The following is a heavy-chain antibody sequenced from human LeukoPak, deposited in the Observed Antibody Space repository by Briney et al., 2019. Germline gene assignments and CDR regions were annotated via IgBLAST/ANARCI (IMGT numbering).Heavy chain of an antibody. CDR2: ISTNGGST. V-gene: IGHV3-64*01. D-gene: IGHD3-10*01. CDR3: ARDGETGQFDY. Sequence: PGGSLRLSCAASGFTFSSYGMHWVRQAPGKGLEYVSVISTNGGSTYYAKSVKGRFTISRDNSKNTLYLQMDSLRAEDMAVYYCARDGETGQFDYWGQGTLVTVSS. J-gene: IGHJ4*02. CDR1: GFTFSSYG.